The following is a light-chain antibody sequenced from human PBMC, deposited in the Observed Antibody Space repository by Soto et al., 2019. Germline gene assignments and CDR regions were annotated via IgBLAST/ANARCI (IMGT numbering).Light chain of an antibody. CDR1: QGISSY. CDR3: QQSYSTPRFT. Sequence: AIRMTQSPSSLSASTGDRVTITCRASQGISSYLAWYQQKPGKAPKLLIYAASTLQSGVPSRFSGSGSGTDFTLTISCLQPEDFATYYCQQSYSTPRFTFGPGTKVDIK. CDR2: AAS. V-gene: IGKV1-8*01. J-gene: IGKJ3*01.